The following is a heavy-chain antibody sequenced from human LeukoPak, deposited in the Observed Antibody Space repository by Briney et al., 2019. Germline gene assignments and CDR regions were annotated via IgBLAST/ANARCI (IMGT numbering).Heavy chain of an antibody. CDR1: GGSISSYY. J-gene: IGHJ4*02. CDR2: IYTSGST. V-gene: IGHV4-4*07. CDR3: ARATHSSSWYYFDY. Sequence: SETLSLTCTVSGGSISSYYWSWIRQPAGKGLEWIGRIYTSGSTNYNPSLKSRVTMSVDTSKDQFSLKLSSVTAADTAVYYCARATHSSSWYYFDYWGQGTLVTVSS. D-gene: IGHD6-13*01.